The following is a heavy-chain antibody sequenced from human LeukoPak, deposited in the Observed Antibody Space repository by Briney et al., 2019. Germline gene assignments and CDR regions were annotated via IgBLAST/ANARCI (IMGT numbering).Heavy chain of an antibody. J-gene: IGHJ4*02. V-gene: IGHV1-18*01. CDR1: GYPFKTYG. CDR3: ARVFGGYSYEPDFDY. CDR2: ISAYNGNT. D-gene: IGHD5-18*01. Sequence: ASVKVSCKASGYPFKTYGISWVRQAPGQGLEWMGWISAYNGNTNYAQNLQGRVTMTTDTSTSTAYMELRSLRSDDTAVYYCARVFGGYSYEPDFDYWGQGTLVTVSS.